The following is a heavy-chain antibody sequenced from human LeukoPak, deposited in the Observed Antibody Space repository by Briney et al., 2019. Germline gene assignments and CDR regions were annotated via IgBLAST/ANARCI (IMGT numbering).Heavy chain of an antibody. CDR1: GFTFDDYG. V-gene: IGHV3-20*04. CDR2: INWNGGIT. J-gene: IGHJ4*02. CDR3: ARAPDSSGYYYYFDY. Sequence: GGSLRLSCAASGFTFDDYGMSWVRQAPGKGLEWVSGINWNGGITGYAESVKGRFTISRDNTKNTVYLQMNSLRPEDTAVYYCARAPDSSGYYYYFDYWGQGALVTVSS. D-gene: IGHD3-22*01.